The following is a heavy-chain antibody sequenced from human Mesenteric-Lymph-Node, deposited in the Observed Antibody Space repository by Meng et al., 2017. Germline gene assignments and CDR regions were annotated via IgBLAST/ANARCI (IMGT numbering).Heavy chain of an antibody. Sequence: QGQLQQVGAGLLKPSVTLSLTCAFYGGSFSGYYWSWIRQPPGKGLEWIGEINHSGSTNYNPSLKSRVTISVDTSKNQFSLKLSSVTAADTAVYYCARANPPLAVSGGSCYMDYWGQGTLVTVSS. CDR1: GGSFSGYY. CDR2: INHSGST. V-gene: IGHV4-34*01. CDR3: ARANPPLAVSGGSCYMDY. J-gene: IGHJ4*02. D-gene: IGHD2-15*01.